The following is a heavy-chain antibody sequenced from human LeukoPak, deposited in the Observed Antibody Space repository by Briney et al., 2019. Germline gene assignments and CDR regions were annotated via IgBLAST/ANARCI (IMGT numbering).Heavy chain of an antibody. CDR3: ARGSPVNSGSYHGLVDY. Sequence: SVKVSCKASGGTFSSYAISWVRQAPGQGLEWMGRIIPILGIANYAQKFQGRVTITADKSTSTAYMELSSLRSEDTAVYYCARGSPVNSGSYHGLVDYWGQGTLVTVSS. J-gene: IGHJ4*02. V-gene: IGHV1-69*04. CDR1: GGTFSSYA. CDR2: IIPILGIA. D-gene: IGHD1-26*01.